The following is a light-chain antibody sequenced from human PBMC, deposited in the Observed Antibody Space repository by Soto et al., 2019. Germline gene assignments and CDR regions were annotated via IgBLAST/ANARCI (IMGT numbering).Light chain of an antibody. CDR2: EVN. CDR1: SSDIGSYNR. CDR3: SLYTSISTYV. V-gene: IGLV2-18*01. Sequence: QSLLARPSCVSVYLWQAVTISSTGISSDIGSYNRVSWYQQPPGTAPKLMIYEVNNRPSGVPDRFSGSTSGNTASLTISGLQAEDEADYYCSLYTSISTYVLGTGTKVTVL. J-gene: IGLJ1*01.